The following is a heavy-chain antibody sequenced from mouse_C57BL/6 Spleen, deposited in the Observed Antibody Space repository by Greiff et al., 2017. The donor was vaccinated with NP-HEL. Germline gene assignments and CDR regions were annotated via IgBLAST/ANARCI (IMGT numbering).Heavy chain of an antibody. CDR3: TPIYYGL. J-gene: IGHJ4*01. CDR2: IDPETGGT. V-gene: IGHV1-15*01. Sequence: VQVVESGAELVRPGASVTLSCKASGYTFTDYEMHWVKQTPVHGLEWIGAIDPETGGTAYNQKFKGKAILTADKSSSTAYMELRSLTSEDSAVYYCTPIYYGLWGQGTSVTVSS. D-gene: IGHD2-2*01. CDR1: GYTFTDYE.